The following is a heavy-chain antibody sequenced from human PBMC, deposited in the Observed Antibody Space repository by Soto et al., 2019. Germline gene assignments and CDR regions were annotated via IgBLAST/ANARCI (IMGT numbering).Heavy chain of an antibody. J-gene: IGHJ4*02. V-gene: IGHV3-15*01. D-gene: IGHD2-2*01. CDR1: GFAFSNAW. CDR2: IISKTHGGAT. CDR3: AAGTGRTDFDY. Sequence: PGGSLRLSCAASGFAFSNAWMNWVRQVPGKGLEWVGRIISKTHGGATDYTAPVKDRFIMSRDDSKNTLYLQMNSLKTEDTAVYYCAAGTGRTDFDYWGQGTLVTVSS.